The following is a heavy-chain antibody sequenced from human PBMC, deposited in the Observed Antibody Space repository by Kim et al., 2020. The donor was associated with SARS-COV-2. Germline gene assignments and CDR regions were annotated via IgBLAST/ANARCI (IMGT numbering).Heavy chain of an antibody. CDR1: GITFSSYA. J-gene: IGHJ5*02. D-gene: IGHD3-3*01. CDR3: AKETYYEFSSDFFTGYPTDP. V-gene: IGHV3-23*01. CDR2: ISGGSVTT. Sequence: GGSLRLSCAASGITFSSYAMTWVRQPPGQGLEWVATISGGSVTTYYADPVKGRFTISRDDSKNTLYLQMNSLRVEDTAVYYCAKETYYEFSSDFFTGYPTDPWGQGTLVTVSS.